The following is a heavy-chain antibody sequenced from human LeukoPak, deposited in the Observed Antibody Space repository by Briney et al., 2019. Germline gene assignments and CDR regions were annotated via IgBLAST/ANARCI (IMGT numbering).Heavy chain of an antibody. CDR1: GFTFSSYV. D-gene: IGHD2-2*01. CDR2: ISASGGST. V-gene: IGHV3-23*01. Sequence: GGSLRLSCAASGFTFSSYVMTWVRQAPGTGLEWVSVISASGGSTYYADSVKGRFTISRDNSKGTLYLQINSLRAEDTAVYYCAKSGCSSTSCYGDYWGQGTLVTVSS. CDR3: AKSGCSSTSCYGDY. J-gene: IGHJ4*02.